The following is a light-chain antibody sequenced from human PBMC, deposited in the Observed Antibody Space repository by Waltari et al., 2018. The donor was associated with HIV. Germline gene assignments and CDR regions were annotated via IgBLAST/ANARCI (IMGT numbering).Light chain of an antibody. CDR2: EVN. CDR3: CSYTTSSSLDVV. J-gene: IGLJ2*01. CDR1: SSDIGGYNY. V-gene: IGLV2-14*01. Sequence: QSALTQPASVSGSPGQSITISCTGTSSDIGGYNYVSWYQQHPGKAPKLMIFEVNNRPSGVSNRFSGSKSGNTVSLTISGLQAEDEADYYCCSYTTSSSLDVVFGGGTKL.